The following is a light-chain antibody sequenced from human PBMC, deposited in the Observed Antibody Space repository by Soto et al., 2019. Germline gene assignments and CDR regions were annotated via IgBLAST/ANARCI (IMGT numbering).Light chain of an antibody. CDR2: EVS. Sequence: QSALTQPASVSGSPGQSITISCTGTSSDVGGYNYVSWYQQHPGKAPKLMIYEVSNRPSGVSNRFSGSRSVNTASLTISGLQAEDEAEYYCNSYTSSSTFVFGTGTKLNAL. J-gene: IGLJ1*01. CDR3: NSYTSSSTFV. CDR1: SSDVGGYNY. V-gene: IGLV2-14*01.